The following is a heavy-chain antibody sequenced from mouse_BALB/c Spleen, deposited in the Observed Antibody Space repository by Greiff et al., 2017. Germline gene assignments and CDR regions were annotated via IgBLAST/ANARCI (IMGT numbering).Heavy chain of an antibody. D-gene: IGHD1-2*01. CDR2: IFPGTGTT. CDR1: GYTFTSYW. J-gene: IGHJ3*01. Sequence: QVQLQQSGAELVKPGASVKLSCKTSGYTFTSYWIQWVKQRPGQGLGWIGEIFPGTGTTYYNEKFKGKATLTIDTSSSTAYMQLSSLTSEDSAVYFCARRPTAHWGQGTVVTVSA. V-gene: IGHV1S132*01. CDR3: ARRPTAH.